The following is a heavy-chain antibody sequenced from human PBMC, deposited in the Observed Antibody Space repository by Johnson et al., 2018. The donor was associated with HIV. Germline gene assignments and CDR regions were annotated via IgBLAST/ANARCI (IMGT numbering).Heavy chain of an antibody. CDR3: ASSSPRDAFDI. J-gene: IGHJ3*02. CDR1: GFTFSNYG. V-gene: IGHV3-30*02. D-gene: IGHD3-10*01. CDR2: IRHDGNNK. Sequence: VQLVESGGGVVQPGGSLRLSCAASGFTFSNYGMHWVRQGPGKGLEWVAFIRHDGNNKYYADSVKGRFTISRDNSKNTLYLQMNSLRAEDTAVYYCASSSPRDAFDIWGQGTMVTVSS.